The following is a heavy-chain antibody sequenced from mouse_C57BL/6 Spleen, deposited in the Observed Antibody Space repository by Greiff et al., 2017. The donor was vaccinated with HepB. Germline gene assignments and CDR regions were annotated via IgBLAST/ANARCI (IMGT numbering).Heavy chain of an antibody. CDR3: AREARQLRLCFDY. CDR1: GYTFTDYY. D-gene: IGHD3-2*02. CDR2: IYPGSGNT. Sequence: QVQLKESGAELVRPGASVKLSCKASGYTFTDYYINWVKQRPGQGLEWIARIYPGSGNTYYNEKFKGKATLTAEKSSSTAYMQLSSLTSEDSAVYFCAREARQLRLCFDYWGQGTTLTVSS. V-gene: IGHV1-76*01. J-gene: IGHJ2*01.